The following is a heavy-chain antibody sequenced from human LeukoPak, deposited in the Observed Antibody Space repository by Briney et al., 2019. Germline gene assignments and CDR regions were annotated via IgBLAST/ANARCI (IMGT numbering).Heavy chain of an antibody. J-gene: IGHJ4*02. D-gene: IGHD3-3*01. V-gene: IGHV3-33*01. CDR2: IWYDGSNK. Sequence: GGSLRLSCAASGFTFSSYGMHWVRQAPGKGLEWVAVIWYDGSNKYYADSVKGRFTISRDNSKNTLYLQMDSLRVEDTAVYYCAREWVTVFGGFDYSSQGTLVTVSS. CDR1: GFTFSSYG. CDR3: AREWVTVFGGFDY.